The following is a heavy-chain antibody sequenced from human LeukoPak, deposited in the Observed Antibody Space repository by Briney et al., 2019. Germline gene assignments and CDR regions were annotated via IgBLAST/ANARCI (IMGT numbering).Heavy chain of an antibody. Sequence: GGSLKLSCAASGFTFSGSAMPWVRQASGKGLEWVGRIRSKANSYATAYAASVKGRFTISRDDSKNTAYLQMNSLKTEDTAVYYCTRYTPDSSGYLYWGQGTLVTVSS. D-gene: IGHD3-22*01. J-gene: IGHJ4*02. CDR2: IRSKANSYAT. CDR3: TRYTPDSSGYLY. V-gene: IGHV3-73*01. CDR1: GFTFSGSA.